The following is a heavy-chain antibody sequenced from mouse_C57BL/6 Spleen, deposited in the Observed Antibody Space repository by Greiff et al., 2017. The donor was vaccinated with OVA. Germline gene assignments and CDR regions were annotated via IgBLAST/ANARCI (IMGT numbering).Heavy chain of an antibody. CDR3: ARVDYDVAY. CDR2: INPNNGGT. D-gene: IGHD2-4*01. Sequence: VQLQQSGPELVKPGASVKISCKASGYTFTDYYMNWVKQSHGKSLEWIGDINPNNGGTSYNQKFKGKATLTVDKSSSTAYMELRSLTSEDSAVYYCARVDYDVAYWGQGTLVTVSA. CDR1: GYTFTDYY. J-gene: IGHJ3*01. V-gene: IGHV1-26*01.